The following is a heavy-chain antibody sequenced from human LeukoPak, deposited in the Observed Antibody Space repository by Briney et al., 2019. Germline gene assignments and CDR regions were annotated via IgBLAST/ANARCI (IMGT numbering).Heavy chain of an antibody. V-gene: IGHV3-23*01. J-gene: IGHJ4*02. CDR1: GFTFSSYA. D-gene: IGHD1-20*01. CDR3: TRTVNSASDF. CDR2: MSGDGDST. Sequence: GGSLRLSCAASGFTFSSYAMSWVRQAPGKGLEWVSAMSGDGDSTHYADSVRGRFTISRDNAKTSLFLQMNSLRIDDTAMYYCTRTVNSASDFWGQGTLVTVSS.